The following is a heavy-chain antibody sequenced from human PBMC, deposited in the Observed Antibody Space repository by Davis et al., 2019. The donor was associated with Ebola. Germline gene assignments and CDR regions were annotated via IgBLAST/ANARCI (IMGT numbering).Heavy chain of an antibody. CDR3: ARSTRAGYSSGWNDY. V-gene: IGHV4-39*01. CDR1: GGSFSGYY. J-gene: IGHJ4*02. CDR2: IYYSGST. Sequence: SETLSLTCAVYGGSFSGYYWGWIRQPSGKGLEWIGSIYYSGSTYYNPSLKSRVTISVDTSKNQFSLKLSSVTAADTAVYYCARSTRAGYSSGWNDYWGQGTLVTVSS. D-gene: IGHD6-19*01.